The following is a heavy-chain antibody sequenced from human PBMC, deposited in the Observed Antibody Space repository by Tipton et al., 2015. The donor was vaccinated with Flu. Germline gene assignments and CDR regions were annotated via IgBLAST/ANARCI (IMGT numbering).Heavy chain of an antibody. CDR2: IYYSGST. V-gene: IGHV4-31*03. CDR1: GGSISSGGYY. J-gene: IGHJ4*02. CDR3: ARAYGSSMIVVVFDY. Sequence: TLSLTCTVSGGSISSGGYYWSWIRQHPGKGLEWIGYIYYSGSTYYNPSLKSRVTISVDTSKNQFSLKLSSVTAADTAVYYCARAYGSSMIVVVFDYWGQGTLVTVSS. D-gene: IGHD3-22*01.